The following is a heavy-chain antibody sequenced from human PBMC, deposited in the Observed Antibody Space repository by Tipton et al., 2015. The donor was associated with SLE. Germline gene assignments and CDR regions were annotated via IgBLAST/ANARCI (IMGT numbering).Heavy chain of an antibody. V-gene: IGHV3-30*04. CDR3: ARGAPSPAAAHFDY. D-gene: IGHD2-2*01. CDR2: MSFDGSEE. CDR1: GFTFSSAA. Sequence: SLRLSCAASGFTFSSAAVHWVRQVPGKGLEWVAVMSFDGSEEYYTDSVKGRFTISRDTSKNTLYLQMNSLRAEDTAVYYCARGAPSPAAAHFDYWGQGTLVAVSS. J-gene: IGHJ4*02.